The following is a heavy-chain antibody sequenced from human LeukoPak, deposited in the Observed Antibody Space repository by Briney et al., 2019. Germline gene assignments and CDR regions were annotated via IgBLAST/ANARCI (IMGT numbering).Heavy chain of an antibody. J-gene: IGHJ4*02. CDR3: ARAPSYCSSTSCYFLSFEC. CDR2: INPNSGCT. D-gene: IGHD2-2*01. Sequence: ASVKVSCKASGYTFTGYYMHWVRQAPGQGLEWMGWINPNSGCTNYAQKFQGRVTMTRDTSITTAYMELSRLRSDDTAVYYCARAPSYCSSTSCYFLSFECWGKGTLVTVSS. V-gene: IGHV1-2*02. CDR1: GYTFTGYY.